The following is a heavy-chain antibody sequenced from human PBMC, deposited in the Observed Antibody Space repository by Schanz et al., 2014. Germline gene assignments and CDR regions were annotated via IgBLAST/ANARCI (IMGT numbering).Heavy chain of an antibody. Sequence: QVQLQQWGAGLLKPSETLSLTCGVFGGSFSGYYWSWIRQPPGKGLEWIGEIYHTGSTNYNPSLKSRVTISVDTSKNQFSLNLSSATAADTAVYYCARSAGRDFWSGYYTRFDYWGQGTLVTVSS. V-gene: IGHV4-34*01. CDR1: GGSFSGYY. J-gene: IGHJ4*02. CDR2: IYHTGST. CDR3: ARSAGRDFWSGYYTRFDY. D-gene: IGHD3-3*01.